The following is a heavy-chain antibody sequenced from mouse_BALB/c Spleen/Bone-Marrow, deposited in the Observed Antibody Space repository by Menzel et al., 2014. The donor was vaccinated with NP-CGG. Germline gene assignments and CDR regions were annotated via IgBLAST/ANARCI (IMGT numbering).Heavy chain of an antibody. CDR1: GFTFSSFG. Sequence: EVKVVESGGGLVQPGGSRKLSCAASGFTFSSFGMHWVRQAPEKGLEWVAYISSGSSTIYYADTVKGRFTISRDSPKNTLFLQMTSLRSEDTAMYYCARELLAYWGQGTLVTVSA. V-gene: IGHV5-17*02. J-gene: IGHJ3*01. D-gene: IGHD2-12*01. CDR3: ARELLAY. CDR2: ISSGSSTI.